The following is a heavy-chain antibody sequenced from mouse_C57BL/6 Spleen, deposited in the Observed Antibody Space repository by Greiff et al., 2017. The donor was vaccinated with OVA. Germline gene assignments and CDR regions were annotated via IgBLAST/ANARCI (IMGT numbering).Heavy chain of an antibody. Sequence: QVQLQQSGAELVKPGASVKISCKASGYAFSSYWMNWVKQRPGKGLEWIGQIYPGDGDTNYNGKFKGKATLTADKSSSTAYMQLSSLTSEDSAVYFCARRNGDVGEFDYWGQGTTLTVSS. J-gene: IGHJ2*01. CDR3: ARRNGDVGEFDY. CDR1: GYAFSSYW. CDR2: IYPGDGDT. D-gene: IGHD4-1*01. V-gene: IGHV1-80*01.